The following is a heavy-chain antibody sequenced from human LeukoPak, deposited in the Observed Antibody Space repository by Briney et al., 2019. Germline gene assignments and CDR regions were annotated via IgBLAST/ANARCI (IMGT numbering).Heavy chain of an antibody. CDR3: ARDLLPPYSSSWPQYFQH. D-gene: IGHD6-13*01. Sequence: PGGSLRLSCAASGFTLSSYAMSWVRQGPGKGLEWVSAISVSGNTYHADSVKGRFTISRDSSKNTLYLQMNSLRAEDTAVYYCARDLLPPYSSSWPQYFQHWGQGTLVTVSS. J-gene: IGHJ1*01. CDR2: ISVSGNT. CDR1: GFTLSSYA. V-gene: IGHV3-23*01.